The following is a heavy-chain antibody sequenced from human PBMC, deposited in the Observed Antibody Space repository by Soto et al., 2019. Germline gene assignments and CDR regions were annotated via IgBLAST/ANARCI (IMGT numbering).Heavy chain of an antibody. J-gene: IGHJ6*02. CDR3: ARAYRVPSAGAMDV. CDR2: IYYSGST. Sequence: PSETLSLTXTVSGGSINSGEYHWSWIRQSPGKGLEWIGAIYYSGSTYYNPSLKSRIRISVDTSKNQFSLKVNSVTAADTAVYYCARAYRVPSAGAMDVWGQGTTV. CDR1: GGSINSGEYH. D-gene: IGHD3-16*02. V-gene: IGHV4-30-4*02.